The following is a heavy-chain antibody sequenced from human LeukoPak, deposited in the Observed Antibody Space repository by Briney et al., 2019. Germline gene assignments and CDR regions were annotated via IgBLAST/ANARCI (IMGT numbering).Heavy chain of an antibody. V-gene: IGHV3-23*01. CDR1: GFAFRSYA. J-gene: IGHJ4*02. CDR3: AKDSLGSWSGFYFGIFDS. CDR2: ISDGGAAT. Sequence: GGSLRLSCAASGFAFRSYAMSWVRQTPGKGLEWVSGISDGGAATYYTDSVKDRFTISRDNSRNILYLQMSRLRVEDTAVYYCAKDSLGSWSGFYFGIFDSWGQGALVTVSS. D-gene: IGHD3-3*01.